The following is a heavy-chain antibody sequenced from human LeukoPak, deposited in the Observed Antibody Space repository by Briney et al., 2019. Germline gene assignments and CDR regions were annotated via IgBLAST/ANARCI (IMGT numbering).Heavy chain of an antibody. D-gene: IGHD5-12*01. CDR2: IYYSGST. CDR3: ARHESGYDLGAFDY. V-gene: IGHV4-59*08. CDR1: GGSISSYY. J-gene: IGHJ4*02. Sequence: TSETLSLTCTVSGGSISSYYWSWIRQPPGKGLEWIGYIYYSGSTNYNPSLKSRVTISVDTSKNQFSLKLSSVTAADTAVYYCARHESGYDLGAFDYWGQGTLVTVSS.